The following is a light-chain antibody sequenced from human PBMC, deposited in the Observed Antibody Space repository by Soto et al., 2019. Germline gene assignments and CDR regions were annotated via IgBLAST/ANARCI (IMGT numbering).Light chain of an antibody. CDR1: QNIITW. V-gene: IGKV1-5*03. Sequence: DIPMTQSPSTLSASVGDRVTISCRASQNIITWVAWYQQKPGKAPKLLIYKASSLQSGVPSRFSGSGSGTEFTLTINSLQPDDSATYYCQQYHVFAWTFGQGTKVEIE. CDR3: QQYHVFAWT. CDR2: KAS. J-gene: IGKJ1*01.